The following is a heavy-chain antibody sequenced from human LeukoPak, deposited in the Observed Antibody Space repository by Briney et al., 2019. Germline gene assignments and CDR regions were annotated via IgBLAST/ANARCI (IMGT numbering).Heavy chain of an antibody. V-gene: IGHV3-30*02. CDR1: GFTFSSYD. CDR2: IWYDGSNK. D-gene: IGHD7-27*01. CDR3: ARGDWGMYYFDY. Sequence: GGSLRLSCAASGFTFSSYDMHWVRQAPGKGLDWVASIWYDGSNKHYIDSVKGRFTISRDNSKNTLNLQMNSLRAEDTAVYYCARGDWGMYYFDYWGQGTLVTVSS. J-gene: IGHJ4*02.